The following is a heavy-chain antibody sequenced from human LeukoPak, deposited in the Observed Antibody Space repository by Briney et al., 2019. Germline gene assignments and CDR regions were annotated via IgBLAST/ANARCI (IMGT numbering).Heavy chain of an antibody. D-gene: IGHD3-10*01. CDR1: GGSISSSSYY. J-gene: IGHJ4*02. V-gene: IGHV4-39*01. CDR3: ASNYYGSGSLDY. CDR2: LYDSGST. Sequence: PSETLSLTCTVSGGSISSSSYYWDWIRQPPGKGLEWIGNLYDSGSTHYNPSLRSRVTISADTSKNQFSLKVSSVTAADTAVYYCASNYYGSGSLDYWGQGNLVTVSS.